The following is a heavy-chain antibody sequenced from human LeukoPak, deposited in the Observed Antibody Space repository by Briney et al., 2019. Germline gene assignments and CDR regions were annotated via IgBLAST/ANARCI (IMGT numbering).Heavy chain of an antibody. V-gene: IGHV4-34*01. Sequence: SETLSLTCAVYGGSFSGYYWSWIRQPPGKGLEWIGEINHSGSTNYNPSLKSRVTISVDTSKNQFSLKLSSVTAADTAVYYCARDRAARPNWFDPWGQGTLVTVSS. CDR2: INHSGST. D-gene: IGHD6-6*01. CDR3: ARDRAARPNWFDP. CDR1: GGSFSGYY. J-gene: IGHJ5*02.